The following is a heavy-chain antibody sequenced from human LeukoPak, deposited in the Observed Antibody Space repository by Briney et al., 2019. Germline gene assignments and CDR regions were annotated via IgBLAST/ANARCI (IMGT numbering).Heavy chain of an antibody. D-gene: IGHD1-14*01. J-gene: IGHJ6*03. CDR2: IYYSDST. Sequence: SETLSLTCAVYGGSFSGYFWSWIRQPPGKGLECIAYIYYSDSTNYKPSLKSRVTVSVETSKNQFSLKLSSVTAADTAVYYCARFPGGAEYRHYYYMDVWGTGTTVTVSS. V-gene: IGHV4-59*01. CDR1: GGSFSGYF. CDR3: ARFPGGAEYRHYYYMDV.